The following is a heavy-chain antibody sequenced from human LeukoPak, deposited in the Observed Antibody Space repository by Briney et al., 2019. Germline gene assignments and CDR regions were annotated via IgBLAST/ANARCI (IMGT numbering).Heavy chain of an antibody. CDR3: ARGVPNYYGSSGYPVYFDY. D-gene: IGHD3-22*01. CDR2: IYYTGST. CDR1: GVSISSGGYY. Sequence: SETLSLTCTVSGVSISSGGYYWSWIRQHPGKGLEWIGYIYYTGSTYYNPSLKSRVTISVDTSKNQFSLKLSSVTAADTAVYYCARGVPNYYGSSGYPVYFDYWGQGTLVTVSS. V-gene: IGHV4-31*03. J-gene: IGHJ4*02.